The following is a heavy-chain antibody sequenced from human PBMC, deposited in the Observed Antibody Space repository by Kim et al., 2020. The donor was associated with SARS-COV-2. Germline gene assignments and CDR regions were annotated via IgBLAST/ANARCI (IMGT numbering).Heavy chain of an antibody. CDR3: AETARAPFYYYYGMDV. CDR2: IVVGSGNT. V-gene: IGHV1-58*01. J-gene: IGHJ6*02. Sequence: SVKVSCKASGFTFTSSAVQWVRQARGQRLEWIGWIVVGSGNTNYAQKFQERVTITRDMSTSTAYMELSSLRSEDTAVYYCAETARAPFYYYYGMDVWGQGTTVTVSS. D-gene: IGHD6-6*01. CDR1: GFTFTSSA.